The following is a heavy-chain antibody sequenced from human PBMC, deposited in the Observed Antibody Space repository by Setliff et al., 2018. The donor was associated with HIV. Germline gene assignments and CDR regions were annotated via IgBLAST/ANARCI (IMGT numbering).Heavy chain of an antibody. CDR1: GFSFKDCA. CDR2: ISSSGNYM. V-gene: IGHV3-21*01. D-gene: IGHD3-22*01. CDR3: ARDKDMTVAFDL. Sequence: GGSLRLSCVASGFSFKDCAMHWVRLAPGKGLEWVSSISSSGNYMFYADSVKGRFTISRDNAGNSLSLLMNSLRAEDTAVYFCARDKDMTVAFDLWGQGTPVTVSS. J-gene: IGHJ4*02.